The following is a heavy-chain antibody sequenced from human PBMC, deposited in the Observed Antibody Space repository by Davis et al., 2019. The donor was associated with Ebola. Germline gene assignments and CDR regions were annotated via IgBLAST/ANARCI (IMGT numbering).Heavy chain of an antibody. Sequence: GGSLRLSCAASGFTFSSYAMSWVRQAPGKGLEWVANIKQDGSEKYYVVSVKGRFTISRDNAKNSLYLQMNSLRAEDTAVYYCARGTTVGWDNWFDPWGQGTLVTVSS. J-gene: IGHJ5*02. CDR3: ARGTTVGWDNWFDP. CDR1: GFTFSSYA. V-gene: IGHV3-7*01. CDR2: IKQDGSEK. D-gene: IGHD4-11*01.